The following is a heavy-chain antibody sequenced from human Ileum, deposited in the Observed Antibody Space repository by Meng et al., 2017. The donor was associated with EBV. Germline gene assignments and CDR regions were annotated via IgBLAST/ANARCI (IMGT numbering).Heavy chain of an antibody. CDR2: INSNTGNS. V-gene: IGHV7-4-1*02. J-gene: IGHJ4*02. Sequence: VKRFQSGCELRKPGASVKVSCKASGYTFRSHAMSWVRQAPGQGLEWMGWINSNTGNSTYAQGFTGRFVFSLDTSVSTAYLHINSLKTEDTAVYYCAREVGQGWYYFDYWGQGTLVTVSS. D-gene: IGHD6-19*01. CDR1: GYTFRSHA. CDR3: AREVGQGWYYFDY.